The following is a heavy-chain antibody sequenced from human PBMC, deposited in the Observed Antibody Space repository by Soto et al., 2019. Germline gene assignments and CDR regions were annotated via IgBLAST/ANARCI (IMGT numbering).Heavy chain of an antibody. D-gene: IGHD2-15*01. J-gene: IGHJ6*03. CDR3: ARDFSYCSGGSCLPGGYYYYMDV. Sequence: QVQLVQSGAEVKKPGASVKVSCKASGYTFTSYGISWVRQAPGQGLEWMGWISAYNVNTNYAQKLQGRVTMTTDTATSTAYMELRSLRSDDTAVYYCARDFSYCSGGSCLPGGYYYYMDVWGKGTTVTVSS. CDR1: GYTFTSYG. V-gene: IGHV1-18*01. CDR2: ISAYNVNT.